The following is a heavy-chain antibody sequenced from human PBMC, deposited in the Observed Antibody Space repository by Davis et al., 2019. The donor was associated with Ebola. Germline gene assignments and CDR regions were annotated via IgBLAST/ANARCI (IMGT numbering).Heavy chain of an antibody. D-gene: IGHD2-2*01. V-gene: IGHV4-59*12. CDR1: GGSISSSY. Sequence: PSETLSLTCTVSGGSISSSYWSWTRQPPGKGLEWIGYIYYSGSSTYNPSPKSRVTISVDTSKNQFSLKLSSVTAADTAVYYCARGLAVVPAADNWFDPWGQGTLVTVSS. J-gene: IGHJ5*02. CDR3: ARGLAVVPAADNWFDP. CDR2: IYYSGSS.